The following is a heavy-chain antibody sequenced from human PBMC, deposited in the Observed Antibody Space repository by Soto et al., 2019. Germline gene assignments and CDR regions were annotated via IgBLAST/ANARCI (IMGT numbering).Heavy chain of an antibody. J-gene: IGHJ4*02. V-gene: IGHV4-59*08. CDR3: ARHEGTGTYYFDP. Sequence: SETLSLICTVSGGSISSYYSSWLRQPPGKGLEWIGYIYYSGSTNYNPSLKSRVTISVDTSKNQFSLKLSSVTAADTAVYYCARHEGTGTYYFDPWGQGTLVTVSS. CDR1: GGSISSYY. CDR2: IYYSGST. D-gene: IGHD1-1*01.